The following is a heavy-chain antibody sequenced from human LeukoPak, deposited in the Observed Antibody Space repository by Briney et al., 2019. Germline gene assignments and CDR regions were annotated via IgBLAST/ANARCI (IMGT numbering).Heavy chain of an antibody. J-gene: IGHJ4*02. V-gene: IGHV4-34*01. CDR2: VYPDGNA. CDR3: ARGQWLPVFDF. CDR1: GGSFFGYY. Sequence: SETLSLTCGVYGGSFFGYYWNWIRQSPGKGLEWIGEVYPDGNAKYNPSLKSRVTISVDTSKNHFSLKLSSVTAADTAVYYYARGQWLPVFDFWGQGTLVTVSS. D-gene: IGHD3-22*01.